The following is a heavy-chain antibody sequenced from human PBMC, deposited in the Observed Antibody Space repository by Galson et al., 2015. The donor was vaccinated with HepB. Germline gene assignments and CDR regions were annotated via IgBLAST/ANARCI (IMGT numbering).Heavy chain of an antibody. CDR1: GGTFSSYT. Sequence: SVKVSCKASGGTFSSYTISWVRQAPGQGLEWMGRIIPILGIANYAQKFQGRVTITADKSTSTAYMELSSLRSEDTAVYYCARDLRDSGSYWGGDDAFDIWGQGTMVTVSS. D-gene: IGHD1-26*01. CDR2: IIPILGIA. V-gene: IGHV1-69*04. CDR3: ARDLRDSGSYWGGDDAFDI. J-gene: IGHJ3*02.